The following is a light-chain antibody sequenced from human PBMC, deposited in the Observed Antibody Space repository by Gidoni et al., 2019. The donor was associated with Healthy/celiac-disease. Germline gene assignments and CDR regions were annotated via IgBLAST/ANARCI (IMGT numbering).Light chain of an antibody. V-gene: IGLV2-14*03. CDR2: DVS. CDR1: SRDVCGYNY. CDR3: SSYTSSSTL. J-gene: IGLJ2*01. Sequence: QSALTQPASVSGSPGQSITISCTGTSRDVCGYNYVSWYQQHPGKAPKLIIYDVSNRPSGVSTRFSGSKSANTASLTLSGLQAEDEADYYCSSYTSSSTLFGGGTKLTVL.